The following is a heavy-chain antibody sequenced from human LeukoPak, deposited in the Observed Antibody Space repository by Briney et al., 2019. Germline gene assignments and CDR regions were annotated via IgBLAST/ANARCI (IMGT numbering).Heavy chain of an antibody. CDR2: IYTSGST. D-gene: IGHD6-19*01. CDR1: GGSISSGSYY. V-gene: IGHV4-61*02. Sequence: ASETLSLTCTVSGGSISSGSYYWSWIRQPAGKGLEWIGRIYTSGSTNYNPSLKSRVTISVNTSKNQFSLKLSSVTAADTAVYYCARARAGFDYWGQGTLVTVSS. J-gene: IGHJ4*02. CDR3: ARARAGFDY.